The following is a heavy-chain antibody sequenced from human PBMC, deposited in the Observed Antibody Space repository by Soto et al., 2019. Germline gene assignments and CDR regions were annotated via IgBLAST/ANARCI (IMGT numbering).Heavy chain of an antibody. Sequence: QSGGSLRLSCAASGFTFSSYDMHWVRQATGKGLEWVSAIGTAGDTYYPGSVKGRFTISRENAKNSLYLQMNSLRAGDTAVYYCARDKATVVGGPWFDPWGQGTLVTVSS. D-gene: IGHD1-26*01. J-gene: IGHJ5*02. CDR2: IGTAGDT. V-gene: IGHV3-13*01. CDR1: GFTFSSYD. CDR3: ARDKATVVGGPWFDP.